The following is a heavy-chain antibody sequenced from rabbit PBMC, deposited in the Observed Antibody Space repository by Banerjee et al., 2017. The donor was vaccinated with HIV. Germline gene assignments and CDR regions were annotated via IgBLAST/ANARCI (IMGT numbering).Heavy chain of an antibody. J-gene: IGHJ4*01. Sequence: QEQLVESGGGLVQPEGSLTLTCTASGFSFSGSYCMCWVRQAPGKGLEWIACIYAGSTYYASWAKGRFTISKTSSTTVTLQMTSLTAADTATYFCAKDHAWGFNLWGQGTLVTVS. V-gene: IGHV1S45*01. CDR1: GFSFSGSYC. CDR2: IYAGST. CDR3: AKDHAWGFNL. D-gene: IGHD6-1*01.